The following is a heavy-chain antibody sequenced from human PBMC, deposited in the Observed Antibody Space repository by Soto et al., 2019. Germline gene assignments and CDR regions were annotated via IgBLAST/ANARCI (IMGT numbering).Heavy chain of an antibody. CDR3: ARAPYYYDSSGYWAY. CDR1: GFTFSSYS. V-gene: IGHV3-21*01. D-gene: IGHD3-22*01. J-gene: IGHJ4*02. CDR2: ISSSSSYI. Sequence: PGVSLRLSCAACGFTFSSYSMNWVRQAPGKGLEWVSSISSSSSYIYYADSVKGRFTISRDNAKNSLYLQMNSLRAEDTAVYYCARAPYYYDSSGYWAYWGQGTLVTVSS.